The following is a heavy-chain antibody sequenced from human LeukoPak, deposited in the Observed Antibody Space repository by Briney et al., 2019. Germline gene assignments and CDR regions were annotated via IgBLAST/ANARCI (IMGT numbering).Heavy chain of an antibody. CDR2: IYYSGST. CDR1: GGSISSGDYY. Sequence: SETLSLTCTVSGGSISSGDYYWSWIRQPPGKGLEWIGYIYYSGSTYYNPSLKSRVTISVDTSKNQFSLKLSSVTAADTAVYYCARGTIEATVIPFDPWGQGTLVTVSS. J-gene: IGHJ5*02. CDR3: ARGTIEATVIPFDP. D-gene: IGHD4-17*01. V-gene: IGHV4-30-4*01.